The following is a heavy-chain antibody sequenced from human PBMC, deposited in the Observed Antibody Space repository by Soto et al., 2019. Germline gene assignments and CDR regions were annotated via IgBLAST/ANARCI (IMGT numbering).Heavy chain of an antibody. D-gene: IGHD6-19*01. CDR1: GGSITSYY. Sequence: QAHLEQSGPGLVKPSETLSLTCTFSGGSITSYYWSWIRQPPGKGLEWIGYIFHGLGPNYNSSLRGRVSISVDTSRNQLALELRSLTAADTAAYYCARDRNWYRSGGPFYPAGSFDIWGQGTMVAVST. V-gene: IGHV4-59*01. CDR3: ARDRNWYRSGGPFYPAGSFDI. J-gene: IGHJ3*02. CDR2: IFHGLGP.